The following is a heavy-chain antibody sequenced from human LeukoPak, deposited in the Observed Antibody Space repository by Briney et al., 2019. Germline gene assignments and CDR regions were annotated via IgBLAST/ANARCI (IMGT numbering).Heavy chain of an antibody. V-gene: IGHV3-33*01. CDR2: IWHDGSNK. CDR3: AGDTPPGGDYYFEY. CDR1: GFSFSTYG. D-gene: IGHD3-16*01. Sequence: GGSLRLSCAASGFSFSTYGMHWVRQAPGKGLEWLALIWHDGSNKYYADFVKGRFAISRDNSKNTLYLQLNNLRAEDTGVYYCAGDTPPGGDYYFEYWGQGTLVTVSS. J-gene: IGHJ4*02.